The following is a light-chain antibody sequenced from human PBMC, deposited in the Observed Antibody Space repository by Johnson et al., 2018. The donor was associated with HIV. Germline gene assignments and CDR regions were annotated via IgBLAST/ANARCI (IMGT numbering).Light chain of an antibody. CDR3: GTWDSSLSKV. CDR2: ENN. Sequence: VTISCSGSSSNIGNNYVSWYQQLPGTAPKLLIYENNKRPSGIPDRFSGSKSGTSATLGITGLQTGDEADYYCGTWDSSLSKVFGTGTKVTVL. CDR1: SSNIGNNY. V-gene: IGLV1-51*02. J-gene: IGLJ1*01.